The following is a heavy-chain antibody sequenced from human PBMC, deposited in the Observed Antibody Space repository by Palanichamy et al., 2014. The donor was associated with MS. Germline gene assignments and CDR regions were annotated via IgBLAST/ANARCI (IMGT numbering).Heavy chain of an antibody. CDR2: IIPVLDVL. J-gene: IGHJ6*02. CDR1: GGTFNNYA. CDR3: ARDEVDYYTMDV. V-gene: IGHV1-69*04. Sequence: QVQLVQSGTEVKKPGSSVKVSCKAPGGTFNNYAINWLRQAPGQGLEWMGRIIPVLDVLNYAQKFQARVTITADKSTSTAYMELSSLRSGDTAVYYCARDEVDYYTMDVWGQGTTVIVSS.